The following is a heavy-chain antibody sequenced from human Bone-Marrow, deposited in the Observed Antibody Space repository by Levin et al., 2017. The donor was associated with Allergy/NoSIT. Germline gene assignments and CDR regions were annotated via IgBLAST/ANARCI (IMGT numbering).Heavy chain of an antibody. CDR2: IIPIFGTA. J-gene: IGHJ5*02. CDR1: GGTFSSYA. D-gene: IGHD2-15*01. CDR3: ARVPQIICSGGSCSTWKWWFDP. V-gene: IGHV1-69*13. Sequence: SVKVSCKASGGTFSSYAISWVRQAPGQGLEWMGGIIPIFGTANYAQKFQGRVTITADESTSTAYMELSSLRSEDTAVYYCARVPQIICSGGSCSTWKWWFDPWGQGTLVTVSS.